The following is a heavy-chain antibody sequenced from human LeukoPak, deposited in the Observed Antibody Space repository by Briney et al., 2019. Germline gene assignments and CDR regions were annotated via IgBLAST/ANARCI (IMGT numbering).Heavy chain of an antibody. CDR1: GFTFNTYA. Sequence: GGSLRLSCAASGFTFNTYAIYWVRQAPGKGLEWVSGICGSGGCTYYADSVKGRFTISRDNSNNTVYLQMNSLTATDTPIYYCAKTTVGYRSAPSPGWPSDCGGPGTLGPVSP. D-gene: IGHD6-25*01. CDR3: AKTTVGYRSAPSPGWPSDC. J-gene: IGHJ4*02. CDR2: ICGSGGCT. V-gene: IGHV3-23*01.